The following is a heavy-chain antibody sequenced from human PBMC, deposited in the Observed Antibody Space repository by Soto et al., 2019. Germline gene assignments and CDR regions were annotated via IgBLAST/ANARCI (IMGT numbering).Heavy chain of an antibody. D-gene: IGHD6-19*01. V-gene: IGHV4-39*07. CDR3: ARGLITGSHYSGGWYYFDS. J-gene: IGHJ4*02. Sequence: TSATLSLTCTVDRLSIISTSSYWGWIRQPPGKGLEWIGSLYYSRSTYYKTSLKRRDDISVHTSNRQYSLELSSVTAADTSVYYCARGLITGSHYSGGWYYFDSWGQGTQVT. CDR1: RLSIISTSSY. CDR2: LYYSRST.